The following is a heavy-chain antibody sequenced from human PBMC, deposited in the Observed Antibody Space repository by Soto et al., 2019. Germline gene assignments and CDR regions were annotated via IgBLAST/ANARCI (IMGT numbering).Heavy chain of an antibody. J-gene: IGHJ6*02. Sequence: PGGSLRLSCAASGFTFSSYSMNWVRQAPGKGLEWVLVITGSGVSTYYADSVKGRFTISRDNAKNSLFLQMNSLRAEDTAVYYCARGKSIFYGMDVWGQGTTVTVSS. V-gene: IGHV3-21*04. CDR3: ARGKSIFYGMDV. CDR2: ITGSGVST. CDR1: GFTFSSYS. D-gene: IGHD2-15*01.